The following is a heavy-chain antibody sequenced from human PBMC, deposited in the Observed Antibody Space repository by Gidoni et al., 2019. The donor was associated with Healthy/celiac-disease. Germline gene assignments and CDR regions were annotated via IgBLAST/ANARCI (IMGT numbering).Heavy chain of an antibody. V-gene: IGHV3-23*01. J-gene: IGHJ4*02. CDR3: AKGAAAGSYFDY. CDR1: GFTFSSYA. Sequence: VQLLESGGGLVQPGGSLRLSCAASGFTFSSYAMSWVRQAPGKGLEWVSAISGSGGSTYYADSVKGRFTISRDNSKNTLYLLMNSLRAEDRAVYYCAKGAAAGSYFDYWGQGTLVTVSS. CDR2: ISGSGGST. D-gene: IGHD6-13*01.